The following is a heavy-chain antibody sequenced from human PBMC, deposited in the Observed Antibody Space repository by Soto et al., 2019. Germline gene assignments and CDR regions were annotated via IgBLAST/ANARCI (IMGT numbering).Heavy chain of an antibody. CDR3: ARATTVTGPTPLMEF. V-gene: IGHV4-39*01. CDR2: IYYSGST. CDR1: GGSISSSSYY. D-gene: IGHD4-17*01. Sequence: SETLSLTCTVSGGSISSSSYYWGWIRQPPGKGLEWIGSIYYSGSTYYNPSLKSRVTMSVDTSKNQFSLKLSSVTAADTAVYYCARATTVTGPTPLMEFWGQGILVTVSS. J-gene: IGHJ4*02.